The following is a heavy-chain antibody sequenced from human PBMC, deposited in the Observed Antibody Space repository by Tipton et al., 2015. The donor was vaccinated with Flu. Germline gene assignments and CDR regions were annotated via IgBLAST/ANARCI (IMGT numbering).Heavy chain of an antibody. D-gene: IGHD5-12*01. CDR3: ARDLRGYRGYTGGDAFDV. J-gene: IGHJ3*01. CDR1: GDSISSGSYY. Sequence: TLSLTCTVSGDSISSGSYYWSWIRQPAGKGLEWIGRIFTIGGTNYNPSLQSRVTMSVDTSKNQFSLKLSSVTAADTAVYYCARDLRGYRGYTGGDAFDVWGQGTMVTVSS. CDR2: IFTIGGT. V-gene: IGHV4-61*02.